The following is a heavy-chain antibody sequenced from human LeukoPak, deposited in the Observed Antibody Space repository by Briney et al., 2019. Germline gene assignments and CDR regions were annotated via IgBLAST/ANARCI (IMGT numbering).Heavy chain of an antibody. V-gene: IGHV5-51*01. J-gene: IGHJ6*04. Sequence: GESLQISCQSSGSGFTSYWIAWVRPMPGKGMEWMGIIYPGDSSTTYSPSFRGQVTISADKSITTAYLQWSSLEASDTAIYYCARHVGPGMPVTTELSSYYYYHGMDVWGKGTTVTVSS. CDR2: IYPGDSST. CDR1: GSGFTSYW. D-gene: IGHD4-17*01. CDR3: ARHVGPGMPVTTELSSYYYYHGMDV.